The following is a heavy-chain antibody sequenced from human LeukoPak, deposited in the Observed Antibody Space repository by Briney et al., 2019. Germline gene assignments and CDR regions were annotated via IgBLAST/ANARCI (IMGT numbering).Heavy chain of an antibody. CDR3: ARLRSLEWLPFDP. CDR2: IYYSGST. D-gene: IGHD3-3*01. V-gene: IGHV4-39*01. J-gene: IGHJ5*02. CDR1: GGSISSSSYY. Sequence: PSETLSLTCTVSGGSISSSSYYWGWIRQPPGKGLEWIGSIYYSGSTYYNPSLKSRVTISADTSKNQFSLKLSSVTAADTAVYYCARLRSLEWLPFDPWGQGTLVTVSS.